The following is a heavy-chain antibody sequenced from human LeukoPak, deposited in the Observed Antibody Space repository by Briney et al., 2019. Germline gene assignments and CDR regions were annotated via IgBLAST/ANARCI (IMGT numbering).Heavy chain of an antibody. CDR1: GFIVGHYY. D-gene: IGHD6-13*01. CDR3: ARDRAAADP. Sequence: GGSLRLSCAASGFIVGHYYMSWVRQAPGKGLECVSVIYTDDTTYYADSVKGRFTISRDDSKNTLSLQMDSLSAEDTAVYYCARDRAAADPWGQGTLVTVSS. CDR2: IYTDDTT. V-gene: IGHV3-53*01. J-gene: IGHJ5*02.